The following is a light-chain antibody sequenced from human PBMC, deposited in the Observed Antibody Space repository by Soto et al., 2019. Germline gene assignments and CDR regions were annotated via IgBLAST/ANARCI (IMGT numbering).Light chain of an antibody. J-gene: IGKJ2*01. CDR2: KAS. Sequence: DIQMTQSPSILSASVGDRVTITCRASQSVSSWLAWYQQRPGKAPKILIYKASTLESGVPSRFSGSRSGTDFTLTISSLQPDDFATYFCQQYDNYPYTFGQGTKLEIK. CDR1: QSVSSW. CDR3: QQYDNYPYT. V-gene: IGKV1-5*03.